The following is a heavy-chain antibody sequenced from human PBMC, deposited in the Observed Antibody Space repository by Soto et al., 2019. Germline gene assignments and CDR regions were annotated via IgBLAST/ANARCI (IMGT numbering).Heavy chain of an antibody. CDR3: ARDRGGLYCSGGSCYSVWFDP. D-gene: IGHD2-15*01. Sequence: EVQLVESGGGLVQPGGSLRLSCAASGFTFSSYWMSWVRQAPGKGLEGGANIKQDGSEKYYVDSVKGRFTISRDNAKNSLYLQMNSLRAEDTAVYYCARDRGGLYCSGGSCYSVWFDPWGQGTLVTVSS. CDR1: GFTFSSYW. V-gene: IGHV3-7*01. CDR2: IKQDGSEK. J-gene: IGHJ5*02.